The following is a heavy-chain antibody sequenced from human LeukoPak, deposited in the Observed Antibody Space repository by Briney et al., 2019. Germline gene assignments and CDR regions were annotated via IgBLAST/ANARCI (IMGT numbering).Heavy chain of an antibody. D-gene: IGHD6-13*01. J-gene: IGHJ4*02. Sequence: GGSLRLSCTASGVTFSNYWMSWVRRAPGKGLEWVANIKEDGGEKNYVDSVRGRFTITRDNSRNSLYLQMNSLRGEDTAVYYCATERRGSSTYDGREAFDFWGQGTLVTVSS. CDR1: GVTFSNYW. CDR2: IKEDGGEK. V-gene: IGHV3-7*01. CDR3: ATERRGSSTYDGREAFDF.